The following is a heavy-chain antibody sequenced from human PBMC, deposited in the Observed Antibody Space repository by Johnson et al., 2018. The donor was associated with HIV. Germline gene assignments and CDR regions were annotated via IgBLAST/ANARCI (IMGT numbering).Heavy chain of an antibody. D-gene: IGHD2-2*03. J-gene: IGHJ3*02. CDR1: GFTFSSYG. Sequence: QEQLVESGGGVVQPGKSLRLSCVASGFTFSSYGMHWVRQAPGRGLEWVAVIWYDGTNKYYEDSAKGRCNISRDNSKNTLFLQMNSLRAEDTAVYYCARATGSWMDAFDIWGQGTMVTVSS. CDR3: ARATGSWMDAFDI. V-gene: IGHV3-33*01. CDR2: IWYDGTNK.